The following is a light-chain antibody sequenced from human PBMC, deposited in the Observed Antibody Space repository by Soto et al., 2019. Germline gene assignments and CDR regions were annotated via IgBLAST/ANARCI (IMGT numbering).Light chain of an antibody. Sequence: EIVLTQSPATLSVSPGEGATLSCRASQGIGDTLAWYQHKPGQTPRLLIYDTSTRVTGVPARFSAGGSGTDFTLIISNLEPEDFAVYYCQQRVNWPPTFGGGTKVDIK. CDR3: QQRVNWPPT. J-gene: IGKJ4*01. CDR1: QGIGDT. V-gene: IGKV3-11*01. CDR2: DTS.